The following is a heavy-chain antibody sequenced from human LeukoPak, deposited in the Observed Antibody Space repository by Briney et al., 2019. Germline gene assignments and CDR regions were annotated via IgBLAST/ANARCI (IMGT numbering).Heavy chain of an antibody. CDR1: GGSFSGYY. J-gene: IGHJ5*02. Sequence: SETLSLTCAVYGGSFSGYYWSWVRQPPGKGLEWIGEINHSGSTNYNPSLKGRVTISVDTSKNQFSLKLTSVTAADTAVYYCASRYVSSEVVIIPTAKNSWFDPWGQGTLVTVSS. V-gene: IGHV4-34*01. CDR3: ASRYVSSEVVIIPTAKNSWFDP. D-gene: IGHD3-3*01. CDR2: INHSGST.